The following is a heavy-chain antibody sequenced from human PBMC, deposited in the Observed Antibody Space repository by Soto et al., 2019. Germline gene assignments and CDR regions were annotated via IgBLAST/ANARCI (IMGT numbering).Heavy chain of an antibody. V-gene: IGHV1-8*01. Sequence: GASVKVSCKASGYTFTSYDINWVRQATGQGLEWMGWMNPNSGNTGYAQKFQGRVTMTRNTSISTAYMELSSLRSEDTAVYYCARGHSHYYDSSGYSGMDVWGQGTTVTVSS. CDR3: ARGHSHYYDSSGYSGMDV. CDR2: MNPNSGNT. D-gene: IGHD3-22*01. J-gene: IGHJ6*02. CDR1: GYTFTSYD.